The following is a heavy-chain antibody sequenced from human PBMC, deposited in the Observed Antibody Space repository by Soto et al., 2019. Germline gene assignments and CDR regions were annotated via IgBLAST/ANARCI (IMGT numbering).Heavy chain of an antibody. CDR1: GFTIDDYA. CDR2: ISWNSGSI. D-gene: IGHD6-19*01. CDR3: NCIAVAGTSDY. V-gene: IGHV3-9*01. J-gene: IGHJ4*02. Sequence: EVQLVESGGGLVQPGRSLRLSCAASGFTIDDYAMHWVRQAPGKGLEWVSGISWNSGSIGYADSVKGRFTISIDNAKNSLYLQLNSLRAEDTALYYCNCIAVAGTSDYWGQGTLVTVSS.